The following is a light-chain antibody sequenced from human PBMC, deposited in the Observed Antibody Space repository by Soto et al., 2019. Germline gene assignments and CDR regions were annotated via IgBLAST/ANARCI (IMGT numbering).Light chain of an antibody. V-gene: IGKV1-9*01. CDR1: QSISRY. Sequence: DIQMTQSPSSLSASVGDRVTITCRASQSISRYLNWYQQKPGKAPKLLIYAASTLQSGVPSRFSGSGSGTDFTLTISSLQPEDFATYYCQQVNGYPRDITFGGGTRVELK. J-gene: IGKJ4*01. CDR3: QQVNGYPRDIT. CDR2: AAS.